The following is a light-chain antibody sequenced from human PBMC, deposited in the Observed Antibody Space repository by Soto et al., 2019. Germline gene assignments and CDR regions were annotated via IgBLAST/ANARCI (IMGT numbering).Light chain of an antibody. CDR3: QRYGTSRGT. Sequence: EIVLTQSPGTLSLSPGERATLSCRASESVNRNYLAWYQQKPGQAPRLLIYGASTRASGIPDRFSGSGSGTDFPRTISALEPEDFAVYYCQRYGTSRGTFGQGTKLEIK. CDR1: ESVNRNY. CDR2: GAS. J-gene: IGKJ2*01. V-gene: IGKV3-20*01.